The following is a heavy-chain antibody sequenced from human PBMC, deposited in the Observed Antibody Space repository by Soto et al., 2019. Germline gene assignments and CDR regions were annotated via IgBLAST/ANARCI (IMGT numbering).Heavy chain of an antibody. J-gene: IGHJ5*02. CDR1: GGSVSSGSYY. Sequence: SETLSLTCTVSGGSVSSGSYYWSWIRQPPGKGLEWIGYIYYSGSTNYNPSLKSRVTISVDTSKNQFSLKLSSVTAADTAVYYCASSRGPNWFDPWGQGTLVTVSS. CDR3: ASSRGPNWFDP. CDR2: IYYSGST. V-gene: IGHV4-61*01.